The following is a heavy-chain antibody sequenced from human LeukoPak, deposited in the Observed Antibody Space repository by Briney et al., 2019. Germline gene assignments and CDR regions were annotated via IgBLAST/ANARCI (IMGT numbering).Heavy chain of an antibody. D-gene: IGHD1-1*01. CDR2: ISSSSSYI. Sequence: GGSLRLSCAASGFTFGSYSMNWVRQAPGKGLEWVSSISSSSSYIYYADSVKGRFTISRDNAKNSLYLQMNSLRAEDTAEYYCARAPPYDPLGYWGQGTLVTVSS. CDR1: GFTFGSYS. V-gene: IGHV3-21*01. CDR3: ARAPPYDPLGY. J-gene: IGHJ4*02.